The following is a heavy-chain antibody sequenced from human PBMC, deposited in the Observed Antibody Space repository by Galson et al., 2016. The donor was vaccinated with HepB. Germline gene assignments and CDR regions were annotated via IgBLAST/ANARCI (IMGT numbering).Heavy chain of an antibody. V-gene: IGHV3-30-3*01. CDR3: ATVGAGSSEFDY. CDR1: GFAFSRSA. D-gene: IGHD3-16*01. Sequence: SLRLSCAASGFAFSRSAMHWVRQAPGKGLEWVAVISYDGTIEYYADFAKGRFTISRDNSKNTLFVQMNSLRAEDTAVYYCATVGAGSSEFDYWGQGTLVTVSS. CDR2: ISYDGTIE. J-gene: IGHJ4*02.